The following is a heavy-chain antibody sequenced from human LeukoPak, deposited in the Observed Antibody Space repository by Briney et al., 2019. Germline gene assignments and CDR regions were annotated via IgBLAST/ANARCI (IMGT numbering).Heavy chain of an antibody. CDR3: ARTGGSGGFDY. CDR2: ISSSGSII. D-gene: IGHD3-10*01. CDR1: GFTFSSYE. Sequence: GGSLRLSCAASGFTFSSYEMDWVSQAPGEGLEWVSYISSSGSIIYYADSVKGRFTISRDNAKNSLYLQMNSLRVEDTAVYYCARTGGSGGFDYWGQGTLVTVSS. V-gene: IGHV3-48*03. J-gene: IGHJ4*02.